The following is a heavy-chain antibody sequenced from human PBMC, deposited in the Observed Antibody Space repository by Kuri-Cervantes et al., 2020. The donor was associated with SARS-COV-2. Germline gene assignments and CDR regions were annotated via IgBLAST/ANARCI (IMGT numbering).Heavy chain of an antibody. V-gene: IGHV4-30-2*03. CDR2: IYHSGST. CDR1: GGSISSGGYY. Sequence: LRLSCTVSGGSISSGGYYWSWIRQPPGKGLEWIGSIYHSGSTYYNPSLKSRVTISVDTSKNQFSPKLSSVTAADTAVYYCARRLGDIVVVPAAISPQPEGRWFDPWGQGTLVTVSS. D-gene: IGHD2-2*01. CDR3: ARRLGDIVVVPAAISPQPEGRWFDP. J-gene: IGHJ5*02.